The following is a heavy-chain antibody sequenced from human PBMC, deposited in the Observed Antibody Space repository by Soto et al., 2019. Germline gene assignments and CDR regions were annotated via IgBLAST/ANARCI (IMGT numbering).Heavy chain of an antibody. CDR3: AHRALYRSFYWYFDL. CDR2: IYWDDDK. Sequence: QITLKEPGPPLVKPTQTLTLTCTFSGFSLTTSAEGVGWIRQPPGKALEWLALIYWDDDKRYSPCVKSRRAITKDTCRNHVVFTMTIVDPMDTVTSYCAHRALYRSFYWYFDLLGRGTLVTVSS. J-gene: IGHJ2*01. V-gene: IGHV2-5*02. CDR1: GFSLTTSAEG.